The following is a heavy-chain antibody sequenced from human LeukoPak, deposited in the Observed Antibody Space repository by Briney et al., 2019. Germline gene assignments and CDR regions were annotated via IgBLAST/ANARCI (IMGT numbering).Heavy chain of an antibody. CDR2: ISPGSSTM. Sequence: GGSLRLSCAASGFTFSSYSMNWVRQAPGKGLEWVSYISPGSSTMYYADSVKGRFTISRDNAKNSLYLQMNSLRAEDTAVYYCARENYDFWSGYYAGGYWGQGTLVTVSS. J-gene: IGHJ4*02. D-gene: IGHD3-3*01. CDR1: GFTFSSYS. CDR3: ARENYDFWSGYYAGGY. V-gene: IGHV3-48*01.